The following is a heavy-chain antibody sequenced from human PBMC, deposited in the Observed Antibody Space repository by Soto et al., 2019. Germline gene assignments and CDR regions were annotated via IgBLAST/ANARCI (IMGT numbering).Heavy chain of an antibody. CDR3: AREEEYYYDSSGSPGMDV. CDR1: GFTFSSYS. V-gene: IGHV3-48*02. Sequence: GGSLRLSCAASGFTFSSYSMNWVRQAPGKGLEWVSYISSSSSTIYYADSVKGRFTISRDNAKNSLYLQMNSLRDEDTAVYYCAREEEYYYDSSGSPGMDVWGQGTTVTVSS. J-gene: IGHJ6*02. D-gene: IGHD3-22*01. CDR2: ISSSSSTI.